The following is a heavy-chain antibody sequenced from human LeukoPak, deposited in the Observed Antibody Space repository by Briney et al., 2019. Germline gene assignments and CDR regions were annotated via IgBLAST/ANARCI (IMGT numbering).Heavy chain of an antibody. CDR2: IYTSGST. J-gene: IGHJ3*01. Sequence: SETLSLTCTVSGGSISSRSSYWSWIRQPADKGLEWIGRIYTSGSTNYNPSLKSRVTISLDTSKNHFSLKPNSVTAADTAVYYCARGDSGYYSDAFDLWGRGAMVTVSS. D-gene: IGHD3-22*01. V-gene: IGHV4-61*02. CDR1: GGSISSRSSY. CDR3: ARGDSGYYSDAFDL.